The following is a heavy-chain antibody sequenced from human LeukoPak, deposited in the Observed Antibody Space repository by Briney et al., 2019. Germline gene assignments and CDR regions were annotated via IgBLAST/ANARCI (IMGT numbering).Heavy chain of an antibody. CDR1: GFTFTTYW. D-gene: IGHD3-10*01. J-gene: IGHJ4*02. Sequence: GSLRLSCAASGFTFTTYWMTWVRQAPGKGLEWVANINQDGTEKYYVDSVKGRFTISRDNAKNSLYLQMNSLRVEDTAVYYCAKVAKYYYGSETYYFFEHWGQGTPVTASS. CDR2: INQDGTEK. V-gene: IGHV3-7*01. CDR3: AKVAKYYYGSETYYFFEH.